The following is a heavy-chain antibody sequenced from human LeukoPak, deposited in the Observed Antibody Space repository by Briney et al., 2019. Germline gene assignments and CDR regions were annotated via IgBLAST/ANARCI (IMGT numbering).Heavy chain of an antibody. V-gene: IGHV1-46*01. Sequence: ASVKVSCKASGYTFTSYYMHWVRQAPGQGLEWMGIINPSGGSTSYAQKFQGRVTMTRDTSTSTVYMELSSLRSEDTAVYYCARGSGYEGGYSYGYLGYWGQGTLVTASS. CDR2: INPSGGST. CDR1: GYTFTSYY. D-gene: IGHD5-18*01. J-gene: IGHJ4*02. CDR3: ARGSGYEGGYSYGYLGY.